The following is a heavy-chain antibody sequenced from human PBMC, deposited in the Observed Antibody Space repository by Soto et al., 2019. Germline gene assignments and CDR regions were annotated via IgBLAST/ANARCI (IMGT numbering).Heavy chain of an antibody. D-gene: IGHD2-15*01. V-gene: IGHV3-23*01. J-gene: IGHJ4*02. CDR1: GFTFSDHA. Sequence: EVQLLESGGGLVQPGGSLRLSCTASGFTFSDHAMTWVRQAPGKGLEWLSGISGGGSGAYYADSVKGRFTFSRANSNNTLFLQMDSLRVEDTAVYYCAIDLWWYTHWGQGTLVTVSS. CDR3: AIDLWWYTH. CDR2: ISGGGSGA.